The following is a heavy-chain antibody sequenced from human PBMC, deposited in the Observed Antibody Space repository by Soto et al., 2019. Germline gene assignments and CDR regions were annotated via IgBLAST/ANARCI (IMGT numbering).Heavy chain of an antibody. V-gene: IGHV3-48*01. J-gene: IGHJ4*02. CDR1: GFTFSSYS. CDR2: ISSSSSTI. Sequence: EVQLVESGGDLVQPGGSLRLSCAASGFTFSSYSMNWVHQAPGKGLEWVSYISSSSSTIYYADSVKGRFTISRDNAKNSLYLQMNSLRAEDTAVYYCSSGPIVARPYWGQGTLVTVSS. CDR3: SSGPIVARPY. D-gene: IGHD6-6*01.